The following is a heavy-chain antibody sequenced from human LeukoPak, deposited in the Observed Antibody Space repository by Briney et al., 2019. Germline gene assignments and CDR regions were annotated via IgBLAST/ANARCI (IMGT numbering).Heavy chain of an antibody. Sequence: WASVKVSCKASGYTFTSYGISWVRQAPGQGLEWMGWISAYNGNTNYAQKLQGRVTMTTDTSTSTAYMELRSLRSDDTAVYYCARDPVDSIVVVPAAMSGYWGQGTLVTVSS. CDR1: GYTFTSYG. D-gene: IGHD2-2*01. CDR2: ISAYNGNT. V-gene: IGHV1-18*01. CDR3: ARDPVDSIVVVPAAMSGY. J-gene: IGHJ4*02.